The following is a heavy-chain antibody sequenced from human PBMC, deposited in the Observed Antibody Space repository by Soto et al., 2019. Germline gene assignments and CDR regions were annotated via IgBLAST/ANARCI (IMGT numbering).Heavy chain of an antibody. Sequence: PSETLSLTCAVYGGSFSGYYWSWIRQPPGKGLEWIGEINHSGSTNYNPSLKSRVTISVDTSKNQFSLKLSSVTAADTAVYYCASLGYYDSSGYNHYYYYGMDVWGQGTTVTV. CDR3: ASLGYYDSSGYNHYYYYGMDV. D-gene: IGHD3-22*01. V-gene: IGHV4-34*01. CDR1: GGSFSGYY. CDR2: INHSGST. J-gene: IGHJ6*02.